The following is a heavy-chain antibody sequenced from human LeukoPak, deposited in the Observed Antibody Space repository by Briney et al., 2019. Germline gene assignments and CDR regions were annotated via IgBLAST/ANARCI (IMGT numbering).Heavy chain of an antibody. D-gene: IGHD2-15*01. Sequence: ASVKVSCKASGYTFTSYGISWVRQAPGQGLEWMGWISAYNGNTNYAQKLQGRVTMTTDTSTSTAYMELRSLRSDDTAVYYCARDIGVYCSGGSCYPYDYWGQGTLVTVSS. CDR3: ARDIGVYCSGGSCYPYDY. V-gene: IGHV1-18*01. CDR2: ISAYNGNT. CDR1: GYTFTSYG. J-gene: IGHJ4*02.